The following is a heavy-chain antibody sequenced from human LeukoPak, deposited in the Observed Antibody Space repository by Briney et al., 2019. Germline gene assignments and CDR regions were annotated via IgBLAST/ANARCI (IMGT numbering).Heavy chain of an antibody. Sequence: PSETLSLTCAVSGGSISSGGYSWSWIRQPPGKGLEWIGYIYHSGSTYYNPSLKSRVTISVDRSKNQFSLKLSSVTAADTAVYYCARVTGSAENFDYWGQGTLVTVSS. V-gene: IGHV4-30-2*01. J-gene: IGHJ4*02. D-gene: IGHD6-6*01. CDR1: GGSISSGGYS. CDR3: ARVTGSAENFDY. CDR2: IYHSGST.